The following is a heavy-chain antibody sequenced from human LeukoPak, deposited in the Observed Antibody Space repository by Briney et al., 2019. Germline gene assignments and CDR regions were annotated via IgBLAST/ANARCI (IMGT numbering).Heavy chain of an antibody. D-gene: IGHD5-12*01. CDR3: ARRGLRGGYYFDY. V-gene: IGHV3-23*01. CDR1: GFTFSSYG. Sequence: PGGTLRLSCAASGFTFSSYGMSWVRQAPGKGLEWVSAISGSGGSTYYADSVKGRFTISRDNSKNTLYLQMNSLRAEDTAVYYCARRGLRGGYYFDYWGQGTLVTVSS. CDR2: ISGSGGST. J-gene: IGHJ4*02.